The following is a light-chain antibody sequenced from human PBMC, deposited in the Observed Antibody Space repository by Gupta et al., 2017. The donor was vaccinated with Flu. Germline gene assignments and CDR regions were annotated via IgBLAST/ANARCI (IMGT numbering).Light chain of an antibody. CDR2: GTS. V-gene: IGKV3-20*01. Sequence: DIVLAQSPGILSLSPGERATLSCRASQTINSNFLHWYQRKPGQAPRLLIFGTSNRAAGIPDRFSGSGSGTAFTLTISRLEPEDFAVFYCQHYGTSALTFGGGTEVEI. CDR1: QTINSNF. J-gene: IGKJ4*01. CDR3: QHYGTSALT.